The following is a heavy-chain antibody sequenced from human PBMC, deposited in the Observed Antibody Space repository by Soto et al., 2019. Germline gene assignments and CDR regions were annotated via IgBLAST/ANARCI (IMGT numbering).Heavy chain of an antibody. CDR2: IYWDDDK. CDR1: GFSLTTGGVA. Sequence: SGPTLVNPTQTLTLTCTFSGFSLTTGGVAVGWIRQAPGKALEWLALIYWDDDKRYSSSLKSRLTITKDTSKNEVVLIMTNMEPGTTAKYFCPQKKGNYCSVGTCYSRPEGMDVWGQGIPVTVPS. D-gene: IGHD2-15*01. V-gene: IGHV2-5*02. CDR3: PQKKGNYCSVGTCYSRPEGMDV. J-gene: IGHJ6*02.